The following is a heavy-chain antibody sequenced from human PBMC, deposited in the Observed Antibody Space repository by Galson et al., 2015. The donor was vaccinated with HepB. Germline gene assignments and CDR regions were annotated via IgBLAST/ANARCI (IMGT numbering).Heavy chain of an antibody. V-gene: IGHV1-2*02. CDR2: INPNSGGT. CDR1: GSTFTGYY. D-gene: IGHD3-16*02. CDR3: ARGNSVWGITFGGVIVSNFDY. Sequence: SVTVSCKASGSTFTGYYMHWVRQAPGQGLEWMGWINPNSGGTNYAQKFQGRVTMTRDTSISTAYMELSRLRSDDTAVYYCARGNSVWGITFGGVIVSNFDYWGQGTLVTVSS. J-gene: IGHJ4*02.